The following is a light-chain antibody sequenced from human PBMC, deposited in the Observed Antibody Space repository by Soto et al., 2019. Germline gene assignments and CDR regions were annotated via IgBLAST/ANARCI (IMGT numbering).Light chain of an antibody. J-gene: IGKJ5*01. CDR3: QQRSNWLVT. CDR2: DVS. CDR1: QSVSSY. V-gene: IGKV3-11*01. Sequence: EIVLTQSPATLSLSPGERATLSCRASQSVSSYLAWYQQKPGQAPRLLIYDVSNRATGIPAMFSGSGSGTDFTLTISSLEPEDFAVYYCQQRSNWLVTFGQGTRLEIK.